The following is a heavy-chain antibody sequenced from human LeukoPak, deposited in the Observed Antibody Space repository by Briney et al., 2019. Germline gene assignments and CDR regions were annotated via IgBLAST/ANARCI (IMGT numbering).Heavy chain of an antibody. Sequence: SETLSLTCTVSGGSISSYYWSWIRQPPGKGLEWIGYIYTSGSTNYNPSLKSRVTISVDTSKNQFSLKLSSVTAADTAVYYCARDLIRDFDYWGQGTLVTVSS. J-gene: IGHJ4*02. D-gene: IGHD3-10*01. CDR3: ARDLIRDFDY. CDR2: IYTSGST. V-gene: IGHV4-4*08. CDR1: GGSISSYY.